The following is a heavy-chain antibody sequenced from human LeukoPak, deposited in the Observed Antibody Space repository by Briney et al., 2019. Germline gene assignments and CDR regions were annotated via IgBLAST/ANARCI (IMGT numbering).Heavy chain of an antibody. CDR1: GGSISSSSYY. CDR2: IYYSGST. CDR3: ARGAMPAQGRWFDP. Sequence: SETLSLTCTVSGGSISSSSYYWGWIRQPPGKGLEWIGSIYYSGSTYYNPCLKGRVTISLDTSKNQFSLKLSSVTAADTAVYYCARGAMPAQGRWFDPWGQGTLVTVSS. J-gene: IGHJ5*02. V-gene: IGHV4-39*07. D-gene: IGHD2-2*01.